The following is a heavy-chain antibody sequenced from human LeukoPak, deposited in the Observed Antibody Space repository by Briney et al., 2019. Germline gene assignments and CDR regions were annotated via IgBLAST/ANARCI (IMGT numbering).Heavy chain of an antibody. CDR3: AKGDVLVTSASQY. Sequence: PGGSLRLSCVASGFTFSSYAMNWVRQAQGKGLEWVSNLSGSGSRTYYGDSVKGRFTISRDNSKNTLYLQMNSLRAEDTAVYYCAKGDVLVTSASQYWGQGTLVTVSA. CDR2: LSGSGSRT. D-gene: IGHD5-18*01. CDR1: GFTFSSYA. J-gene: IGHJ4*02. V-gene: IGHV3-23*01.